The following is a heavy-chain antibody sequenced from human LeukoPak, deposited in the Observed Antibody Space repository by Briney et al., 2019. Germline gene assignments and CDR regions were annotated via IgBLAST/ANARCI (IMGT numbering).Heavy chain of an antibody. D-gene: IGHD1-14*01. J-gene: IGHJ3*02. Sequence: PGGSLRLSCAASGFNFSSYSMNWVRPAPGKGLEWVSSISSSSSYIYYADSVRGRFTISRDTSKNTVYLQMNSLRAEDTAVYYCAIRGGPGSLDAFDIWGQGTMVTVSS. CDR3: AIRGGPGSLDAFDI. CDR1: GFNFSSYS. CDR2: ISSSSSYI. V-gene: IGHV3-21*04.